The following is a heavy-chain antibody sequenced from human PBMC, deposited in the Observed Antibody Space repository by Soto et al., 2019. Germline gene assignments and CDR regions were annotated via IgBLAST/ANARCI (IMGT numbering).Heavy chain of an antibody. J-gene: IGHJ6*03. D-gene: IGHD2-15*01. CDR2: INSDGSVS. V-gene: IGHV3-74*01. CDR3: ASGDCVGGTCYSLAGSFYYYMDV. CDR1: GFTFSNYW. Sequence: EVQLVESGGGLVQPGGSLRLSCAASGFTFSNYWMYWVRQAPGKGLVWVSRINSDGSVSSYADSVKGRLTISRDNVKNTLYLQMDGLRAEDTAVYYCASGDCVGGTCYSLAGSFYYYMDVWGKGTTVTVFS.